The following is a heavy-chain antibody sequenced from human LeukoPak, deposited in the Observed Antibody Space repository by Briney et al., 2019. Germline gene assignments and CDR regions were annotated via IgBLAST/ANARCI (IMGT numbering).Heavy chain of an antibody. CDR2: IYYSGST. J-gene: IGHJ4*02. D-gene: IGHD1-26*01. CDR1: GGSISSYY. V-gene: IGHV4-59*01. CDR3: ARSEAVGATTYYFDY. Sequence: PSETLSLTCTVSGGSISSYYWSWIRQPPGKGLEWIGYIYYSGSTNYNPSLKSRVTISVDTSKNQFSLKLSSVTAADTAVYYCARSEAVGATTYYFDYWGQGTLVTVSS.